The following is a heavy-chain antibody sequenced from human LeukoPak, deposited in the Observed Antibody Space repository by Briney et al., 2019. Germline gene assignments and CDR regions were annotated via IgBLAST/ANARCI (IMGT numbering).Heavy chain of an antibody. CDR3: AREGANYSFDY. V-gene: IGHV3-21*01. J-gene: IGHJ4*02. CDR1: GFTFSSYS. CDR2: ISSSSNNV. Sequence: PGGSLRLSCAASGFTFSSYSMNWVRQAPGKGLEWVSSISSSSNNVYSADSVQGRFTISRDNAKNSLYLQMNSLRAEDTAVYYCAREGANYSFDYWGQGTLVTVSS. D-gene: IGHD1-7*01.